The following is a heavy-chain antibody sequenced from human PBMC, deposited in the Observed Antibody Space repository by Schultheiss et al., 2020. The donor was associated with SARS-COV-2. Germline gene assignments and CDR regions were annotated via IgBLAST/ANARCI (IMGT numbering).Heavy chain of an antibody. V-gene: IGHV3-66*02. J-gene: IGHJ6*03. CDR3: ARDSPVATGTTPYYYYYYYMDV. Sequence: GGSLRLSCAASGFTVSSNYMSWVRQAPGKGLEWVSVIYSGGSTYYADSVKGRFTISRDNSKNTLYLQMNSLRAEDTAVYYCARDSPVATGTTPYYYYYYYMDVWGKGTTVTVSS. CDR1: GFTVSSNY. CDR2: IYSGGST. D-gene: IGHD1-1*01.